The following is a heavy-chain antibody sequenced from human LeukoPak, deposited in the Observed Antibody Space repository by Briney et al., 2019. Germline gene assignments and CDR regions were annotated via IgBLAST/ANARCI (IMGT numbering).Heavy chain of an antibody. J-gene: IGHJ4*02. CDR3: ARVSVGAPAFDY. D-gene: IGHD1-26*01. Sequence: GGSLRLSCSASGFSFSSYWMSWVRQAPGKGLEWVAHINEDGSEKYYVASVKGRFFISRDNAAKSLSLQMNRLRDADTAVYYCARVSVGAPAFDYWGQGNLVTVSS. CDR1: GFSFSSYW. V-gene: IGHV3-7*01. CDR2: INEDGSEK.